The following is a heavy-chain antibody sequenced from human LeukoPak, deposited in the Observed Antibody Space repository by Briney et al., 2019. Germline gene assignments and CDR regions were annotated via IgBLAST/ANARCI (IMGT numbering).Heavy chain of an antibody. CDR1: GFTFSSYS. D-gene: IGHD2-2*02. CDR3: ARDLLGCCSSTSCYTGDY. V-gene: IGHV3-21*01. CDR2: ISSSSSYI. Sequence: GSLRLSCAASGFTFSSYSMNWVRQAPGKGLEWVSSISSSSSYIYYADSVKGRFTISRDNAKNSLYLQMNSLRAEDTAVYYCARDLLGCCSSTSCYTGDYWGQGTLVTVSS. J-gene: IGHJ4*02.